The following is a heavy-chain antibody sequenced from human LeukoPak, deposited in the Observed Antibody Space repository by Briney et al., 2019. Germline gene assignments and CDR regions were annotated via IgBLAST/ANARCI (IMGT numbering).Heavy chain of an antibody. CDR1: GYTFTSYG. D-gene: IGHD4-23*01. J-gene: IGHJ5*02. CDR2: ISAYNGNT. Sequence: ASVKVSCKASGYTFTSYGISWVRQAPGQGLEWMGWISAYNGNTNNAQKIQGRVTMTTDTSTSTAYMELSSLRSEDTAVYYCARDNSVEDTAWWFDPWGQGTLVTVSS. CDR3: ARDNSVEDTAWWFDP. V-gene: IGHV1-18*01.